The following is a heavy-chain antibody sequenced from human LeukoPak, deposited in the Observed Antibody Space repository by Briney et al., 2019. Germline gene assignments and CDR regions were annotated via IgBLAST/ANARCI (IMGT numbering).Heavy chain of an antibody. V-gene: IGHV3-7*01. CDR3: AIIPRAAAGPSARSPFHY. D-gene: IGHD6-13*01. Sequence: TGGSLRLSCEVSGFTFSSYWMNWVRQAPGKGLEWVANIKRDGSDKYYVDSVKGRFTISRDNAKNSLYLQMNSLRAEDTAVYYCAIIPRAAAGPSARSPFHYWGQGTLVTVSS. CDR1: GFTFSSYW. J-gene: IGHJ4*02. CDR2: IKRDGSDK.